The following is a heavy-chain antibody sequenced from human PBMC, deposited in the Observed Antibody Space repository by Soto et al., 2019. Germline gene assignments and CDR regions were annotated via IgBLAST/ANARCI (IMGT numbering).Heavy chain of an antibody. V-gene: IGHV4-59*01. D-gene: IGHD2-2*01. CDR3: ARDRVGQDIVVVPAASDAFDI. CDR2: IYYSGST. CDR1: GGSISSYY. J-gene: IGHJ3*02. Sequence: SETLSLTCTVSGGSISSYYWSWIRQPPGKGLEWIGYIYYSGSTNYNPSLKSRVTISVDTSKNQFSLKLSSVTAADTAVYYWARDRVGQDIVVVPAASDAFDIWGQGTMVTVSS.